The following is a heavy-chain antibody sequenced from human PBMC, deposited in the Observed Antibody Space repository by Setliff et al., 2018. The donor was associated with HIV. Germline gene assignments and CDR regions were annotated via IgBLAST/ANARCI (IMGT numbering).Heavy chain of an antibody. Sequence: SETLSLTCTVSGGSISSGSYYWSWIRQPAGKGLEWIGHIYTSGSTNYNPSLKSRVTISVDTSKNQFSLKLSSVTAADTAVYYCARSSPRFSGSYFDYWGQGTLVTVSS. J-gene: IGHJ4*02. CDR3: ARSSPRFSGSYFDY. CDR1: GGSISSGSYY. D-gene: IGHD1-26*01. CDR2: IYTSGST. V-gene: IGHV4-61*09.